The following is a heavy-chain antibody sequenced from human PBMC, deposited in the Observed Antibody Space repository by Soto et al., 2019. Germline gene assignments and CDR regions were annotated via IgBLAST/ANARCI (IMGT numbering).Heavy chain of an antibody. CDR3: AGRRFMIRLGGGTYDVFDI. D-gene: IGHD3-16*01. CDR1: GYTLTELS. Sequence: ASVKVSCKVSGYTLTELSMHWVRQAPGKGLEWMGGFDPEDGETIYAQKFQGRVTMTEDTSTDTAYMELSSLRSEDTAVYYCAGRRFMIRLGGGTYDVFDIWGQGTRVTVS. CDR2: FDPEDGET. V-gene: IGHV1-24*01. J-gene: IGHJ3*02.